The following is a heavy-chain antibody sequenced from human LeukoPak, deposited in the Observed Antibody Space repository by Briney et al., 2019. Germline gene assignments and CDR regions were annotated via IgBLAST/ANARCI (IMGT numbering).Heavy chain of an antibody. J-gene: IGHJ2*01. CDR2: INHSGST. V-gene: IGHV4-34*01. CDR1: DGSFSGYY. Sequence: PSETLSLTCAVYDGSFSGYYWSWIRQPPGKGLEWIGEINHSGSTNYNPSLKSRVTISVDTSKNQFSLKLSSVTAPETAVYYCARLSGPLGFCSGGPCYSDWYFDLWGRGTLVTVSS. D-gene: IGHD2-15*01. CDR3: ARLSGPLGFCSGGPCYSDWYFDL.